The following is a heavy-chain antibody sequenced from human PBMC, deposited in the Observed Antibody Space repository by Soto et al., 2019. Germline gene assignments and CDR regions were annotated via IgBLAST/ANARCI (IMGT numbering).Heavy chain of an antibody. Sequence: LCLSCAVSGFSVSNTYMSWVRQAPGKGLEWISVIYRGRATYYADSVKGRFTISRDDSRNTVYLQMNRLTTEDTAVYFCARDRSDSSRADSFDIWGQGTMVTVSS. J-gene: IGHJ3*02. V-gene: IGHV3-53*01. CDR2: IYRGRAT. CDR1: GFSVSNTY. CDR3: ARDRSDSSRADSFDI. D-gene: IGHD6-25*01.